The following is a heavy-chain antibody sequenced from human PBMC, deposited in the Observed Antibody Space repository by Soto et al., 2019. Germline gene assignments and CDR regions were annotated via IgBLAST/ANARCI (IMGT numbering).Heavy chain of an antibody. V-gene: IGHV3-64D*06. CDR1: GFNFSSYA. CDR2: ISSNGGST. CDR3: VKDREYGTGVYSYGYLYFDY. D-gene: IGHD5-18*01. J-gene: IGHJ4*02. Sequence: VRFLRLYSASSGFNFSSYAMRWVRQAPGKGLEYVSAISSNGGSTYYADSVKGRFTISRDNSKNTLYLQMSSLRAEDTAVYYCVKDREYGTGVYSYGYLYFDYWGQGTLVTVSS.